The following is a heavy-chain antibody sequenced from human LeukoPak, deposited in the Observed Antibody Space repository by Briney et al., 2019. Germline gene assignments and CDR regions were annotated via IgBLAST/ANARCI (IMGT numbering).Heavy chain of an antibody. CDR1: GFIFSSYD. V-gene: IGHV3-30*02. Sequence: PGGSLRLSCVASGFIFSSYDIHWVRQAPGKGLEWVAFIRFDGSNGYYTGSVKGRFTISRDNSKNTLYLHMSSLRTEDTAVYYCARVFRGYYFDYWGQGTLVTVSS. CDR2: IRFDGSNG. CDR3: ARVFRGYYFDY. J-gene: IGHJ4*02. D-gene: IGHD2-15*01.